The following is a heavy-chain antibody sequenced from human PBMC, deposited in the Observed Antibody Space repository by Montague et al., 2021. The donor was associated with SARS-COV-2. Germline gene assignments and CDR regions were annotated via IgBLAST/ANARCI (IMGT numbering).Heavy chain of an antibody. CDR3: ATLPSSITIFGVVQGYYFDD. V-gene: IGHV4-34*01. CDR2: INQSGRT. J-gene: IGHJ4*02. CDR1: GGSFSGYY. D-gene: IGHD3-3*01. Sequence: SETLYLTCAVYGGSFSGYYWSWIRQPPEKGLEWIGEINQSGRTNNNPSLKSRVIISVDTSKNQFSLKLSSVTAADTAVYYCATLPSSITIFGVVQGYYFDDWGQGTLVTVSS.